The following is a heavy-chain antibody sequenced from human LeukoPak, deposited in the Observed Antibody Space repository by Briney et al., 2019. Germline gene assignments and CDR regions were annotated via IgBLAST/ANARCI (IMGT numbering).Heavy chain of an antibody. V-gene: IGHV1-69*06. D-gene: IGHD3-22*01. J-gene: IGHJ4*02. Sequence: GASVKVSCKTSGYSFVTYGISWVRQAPGQGLEWTGGIIPIFGTANYAQKFQGRVTITADKSTSTAYMELSSLRSEDTAVYYCARARYYYDSSTYSAFDYWGQGTLVTVSS. CDR2: IIPIFGTA. CDR3: ARARYYYDSSTYSAFDY. CDR1: GYSFVTYG.